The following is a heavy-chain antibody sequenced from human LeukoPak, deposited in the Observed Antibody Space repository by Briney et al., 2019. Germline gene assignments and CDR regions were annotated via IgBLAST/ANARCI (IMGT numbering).Heavy chain of an antibody. CDR2: IKEDGSKK. CDR1: GFTLSSYW. Sequence: PGGSLRLSCGASGFTLSSYWMTWVRQAPGKGLEWVANIKEDGSKKYYVESVRGRFTISRDNAETSLYLQMNSLRAEDTAVYYCARDSRSCRTSDSRGDAFDIWGKGPMVTVFS. J-gene: IGHJ3*02. D-gene: IGHD2-2*01. V-gene: IGHV3-7*01. CDR3: ARDSRSCRTSDSRGDAFDI.